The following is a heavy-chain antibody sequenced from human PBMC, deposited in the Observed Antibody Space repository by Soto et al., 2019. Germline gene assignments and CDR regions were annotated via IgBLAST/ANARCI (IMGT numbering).Heavy chain of an antibody. Sequence: ASVKVSCKASGYTFTSYAMHWVRQAPGQRLEWMGWINAGNGNTKYSQKFQGRVTITRDTSASTAYMELSSLRSEDTAVYYCARADGYSYGYGWFDPWGQGTLVTVSS. V-gene: IGHV1-3*01. J-gene: IGHJ5*02. CDR2: INAGNGNT. CDR1: GYTFTSYA. D-gene: IGHD5-18*01. CDR3: ARADGYSYGYGWFDP.